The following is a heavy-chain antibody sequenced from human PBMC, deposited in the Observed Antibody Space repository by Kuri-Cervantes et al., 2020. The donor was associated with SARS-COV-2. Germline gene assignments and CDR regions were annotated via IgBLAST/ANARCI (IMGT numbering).Heavy chain of an antibody. V-gene: IGHV3-30*02. D-gene: IGHD3-3*01. Sequence: GESLKISCAASGFIFSSYGMHWVRQAPGKGLEWVAFIRYDGSNKYYADSVKCRFTISRDNSKNTLYLQMNSLRAEDTAGYYCARPPYYDFWSCGDNAEYFQHWGQGTLVTVSS. J-gene: IGHJ1*01. CDR2: IRYDGSNK. CDR3: ARPPYYDFWSCGDNAEYFQH. CDR1: GFIFSSYG.